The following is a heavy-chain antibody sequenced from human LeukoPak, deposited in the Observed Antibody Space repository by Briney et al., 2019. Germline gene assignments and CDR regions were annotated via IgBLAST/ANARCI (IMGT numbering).Heavy chain of an antibody. CDR3: AREEHYYDSSGYFSNYFDY. J-gene: IGHJ4*02. Sequence: GASVKVSCKASGYTFTSYGISWVRQAPGQGLEWMGWISAYNGNTNYAHKLQGRVTMPTAQSTSTAYMELRSLRSDDTAVYYCAREEHYYDSSGYFSNYFDYWGQGTLVTVSS. CDR2: ISAYNGNT. V-gene: IGHV1-18*01. D-gene: IGHD3-22*01. CDR1: GYTFTSYG.